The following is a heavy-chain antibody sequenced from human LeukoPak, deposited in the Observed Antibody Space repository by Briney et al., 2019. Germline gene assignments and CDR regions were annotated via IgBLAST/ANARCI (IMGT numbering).Heavy chain of an antibody. CDR3: ASGYYYFIDV. V-gene: IGHV4-59*01. J-gene: IGHJ6*03. Sequence: PSETLSLTCTVSGGSISSNYWSWIRQPPGKGLEWIGLLYYTGTTNYNSSLKGRATISADTSKKYFSLKLTSVTAADTAVYYCASGYYYFIDVSGKGTTVTVSS. D-gene: IGHD6-13*01. CDR1: GGSISSNY. CDR2: LYYTGTT.